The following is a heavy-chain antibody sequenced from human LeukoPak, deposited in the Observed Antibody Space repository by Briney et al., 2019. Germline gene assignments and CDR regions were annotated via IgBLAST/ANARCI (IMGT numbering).Heavy chain of an antibody. D-gene: IGHD3-16*01. CDR1: GGSFRSYY. Sequence: SETLSLTCTVSGGSFRSYYWSWIRQSPGRGLEWIGYIYHTGRTNCNPSLKSRVTISIDTSKNHFSLKLSSVTAADTAVYYCARHSLEVWSYGMDVWGQGTTVTVS. CDR3: ARHSLEVWSYGMDV. V-gene: IGHV4-59*08. J-gene: IGHJ6*02. CDR2: IYHTGRT.